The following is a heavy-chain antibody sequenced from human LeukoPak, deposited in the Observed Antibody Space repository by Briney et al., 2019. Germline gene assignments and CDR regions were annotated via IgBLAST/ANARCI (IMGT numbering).Heavy chain of an antibody. CDR1: GFTLSSYE. Sequence: GGSLRLSCTGSGFTLSSYEMTWIRQAPGKGLEWVSSIDYSGDSPYYADSVKGRFTISRDNSKNTLYLQMNSLRAEDTAVYYCAKERPTRRYCSGGSCYSRYFDYWGQGTLVTVSS. CDR2: IDYSGDSP. CDR3: AKERPTRRYCSGGSCYSRYFDY. V-gene: IGHV3-23*01. J-gene: IGHJ4*02. D-gene: IGHD2-15*01.